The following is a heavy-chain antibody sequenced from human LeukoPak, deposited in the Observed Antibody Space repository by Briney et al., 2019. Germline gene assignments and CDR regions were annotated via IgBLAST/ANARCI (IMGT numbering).Heavy chain of an antibody. J-gene: IGHJ4*02. Sequence: GGSLRLSCAASGFTFSDYAMSWVRQAAGKGLEWVAAISDTGRRTFYADSVKGRFTISRDESRKTVYLQMNTLRVEDTAICFCARHDSFMPYWGQGTLVTVSS. CDR1: GFTFSDYA. D-gene: IGHD2-2*01. CDR2: ISDTGRRT. V-gene: IGHV3-23*01. CDR3: ARHDSFMPY.